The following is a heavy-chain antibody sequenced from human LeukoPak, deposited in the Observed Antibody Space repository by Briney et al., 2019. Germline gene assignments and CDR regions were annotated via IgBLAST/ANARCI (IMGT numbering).Heavy chain of an antibody. J-gene: IGHJ5*02. V-gene: IGHV3-23*01. CDR2: ISGSGGST. CDR1: GFTFSSYA. D-gene: IGHD2-2*01. Sequence: GGSLRLSCAASGFTFSSYAMSWVRQAPGKGLEWVSAISGSGGSTYYADSVKGRFTISRDNSKNTLHLQMNSLRAEDTAVNYCAEDGGGGRYCSSTSCYSTWFDPWGQGTLVTVSS. CDR3: AEDGGGGRYCSSTSCYSTWFDP.